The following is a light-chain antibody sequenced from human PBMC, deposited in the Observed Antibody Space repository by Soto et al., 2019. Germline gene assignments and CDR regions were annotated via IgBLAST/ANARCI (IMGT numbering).Light chain of an antibody. CDR3: QQYNSYSLT. CDR1: QSISSR. CDR2: DAS. Sequence: DIQMTQSPSTLSASVGDRVTITCRGSQSISSRLAWYQQKPGKAPKILIYDASNLESGVPSRFSASGSGTEFTLTISSLQPDDFATYYCQQYNSYSLTFGGGTKVEIK. V-gene: IGKV1-5*01. J-gene: IGKJ4*01.